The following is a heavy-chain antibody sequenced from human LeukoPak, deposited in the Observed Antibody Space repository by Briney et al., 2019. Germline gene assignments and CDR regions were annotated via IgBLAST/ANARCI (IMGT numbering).Heavy chain of an antibody. J-gene: IGHJ4*02. Sequence: GASVKVSCKASGYTFTSYDITWVRQATGQGLEWMGWMNPNSGNTGYAQKFQGRVTMTRSTSISTAYMELSSLRSEDTAVYCCARGQYGSSWYDYWGQGSLVTVSS. D-gene: IGHD6-13*01. CDR1: GYTFTSYD. CDR2: MNPNSGNT. CDR3: ARGQYGSSWYDY. V-gene: IGHV1-8*01.